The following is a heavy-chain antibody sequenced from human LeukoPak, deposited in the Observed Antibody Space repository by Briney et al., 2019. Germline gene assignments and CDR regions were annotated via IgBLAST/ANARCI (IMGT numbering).Heavy chain of an antibody. J-gene: IGHJ4*02. Sequence: PGGSLRLSCAASGFTVSSNYMSWVRQAPGKGLEWVSVIYSGGSTYYTDSVKGRFTISRDNSKNTLYLQMNSLRAEDTAVYYCAREGETGVGDYWGQGTLVTVSS. CDR3: AREGETGVGDY. V-gene: IGHV3-53*01. D-gene: IGHD1-26*01. CDR1: GFTVSSNY. CDR2: IYSGGST.